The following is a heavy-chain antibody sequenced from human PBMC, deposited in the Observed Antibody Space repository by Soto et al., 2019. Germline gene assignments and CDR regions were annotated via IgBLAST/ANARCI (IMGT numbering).Heavy chain of an antibody. D-gene: IGHD2-15*01. J-gene: IGHJ6*02. V-gene: IGHV3-48*03. Sequence: GRSLRLSCAASGFTFSSYEMNWVRQAPGKGLEWVSYISSSGSTIYYADSVKGRFTISRDNAKNSLYLQMNSLRAEDTAVYYCARRTNCSGGSWYSIYYYYGMDVWGQGTTVTVSS. CDR2: ISSSGSTI. CDR3: ARRTNCSGGSWYSIYYYYGMDV. CDR1: GFTFSSYE.